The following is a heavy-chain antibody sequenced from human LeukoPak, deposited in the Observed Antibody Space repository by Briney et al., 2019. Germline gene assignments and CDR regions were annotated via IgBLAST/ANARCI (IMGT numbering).Heavy chain of an antibody. D-gene: IGHD3-16*01. V-gene: IGHV3-23*01. CDR3: AKGAEIDL. Sequence: PGESLRLSCAASGFTFSSYSMTWVRQAPGKGLEWVSAVTGPGDTTYYADSVKGRFFMSREDSKTTVYLQMNSLRAEDTAIYYCAKGAEIDLWGQGTLVTVSS. CDR1: GFTFSSYS. J-gene: IGHJ5*02. CDR2: VTGPGDTT.